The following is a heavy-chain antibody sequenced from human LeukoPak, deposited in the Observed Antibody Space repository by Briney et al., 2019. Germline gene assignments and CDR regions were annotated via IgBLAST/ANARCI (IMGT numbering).Heavy chain of an antibody. V-gene: IGHV3-23*01. CDR2: ISSSGGST. CDR3: AKRGTKSLHYFGN. D-gene: IGHD2-8*01. J-gene: IGHJ4*02. Sequence: GGSLRLSCEASGFXLSSYAIGWVRQAPGKGLEWASIISSSGGSTYYADSVKGRFTISRDTSKNTLYLQMNSLRAEDTAVYYCAKRGTKSLHYFGNWGQGTLVTVSS. CDR1: GFXLSSYA.